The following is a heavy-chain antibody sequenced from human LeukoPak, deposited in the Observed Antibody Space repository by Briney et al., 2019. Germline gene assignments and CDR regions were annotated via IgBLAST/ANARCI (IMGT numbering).Heavy chain of an antibody. V-gene: IGHV4-30-4*01. Sequence: SQTLSLTCTVSGDSISSGDSYWSWIRQPPGEGLEWIGYIYYSGSTYYNPSLKSRVTISVDTSKIHFSLRLTSVTAADTAVYYCARGDSSSWSFKIWGRGTLVTVSS. J-gene: IGHJ4*02. CDR2: IYYSGST. D-gene: IGHD6-13*01. CDR1: GDSISSGDSY. CDR3: ARGDSSSWSFKI.